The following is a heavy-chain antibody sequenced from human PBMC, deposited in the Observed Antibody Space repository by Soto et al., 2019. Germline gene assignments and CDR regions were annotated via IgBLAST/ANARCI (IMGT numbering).Heavy chain of an antibody. J-gene: IGHJ4*02. CDR1: GGSISSDY. CDR3: ARHWDWGSLAY. Sequence: QVQLQESGPGLVKPSETLSLTCTVSGGSISSDYWSWIRQPPGKGLEWLGYIYYGGSINYNPSLESRVAISVDTSKNQFSLKLTSVTAADTAVDYCARHWDWGSLAYWGQGTLVTVSS. V-gene: IGHV4-59*08. D-gene: IGHD3-16*01. CDR2: IYYGGSI.